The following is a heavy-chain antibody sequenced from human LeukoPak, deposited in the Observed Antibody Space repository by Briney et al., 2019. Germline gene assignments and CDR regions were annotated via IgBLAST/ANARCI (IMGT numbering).Heavy chain of an antibody. CDR2: HYDSGST. V-gene: IGHV4-61*01. CDR3: ARVRDDIVATIKEGYFDY. CDR1: GGSISSGSYY. J-gene: IGHJ4*02. Sequence: PSETLSLTCTVSGGSISSGSYYWSWIRQAPGKGLEWIGYHYDSGSTHYNPSLKSRVTISLDTSKNQFSLKLSSVTAADTAVYYCARVRDDIVATIKEGYFDYWGQGTLVTVSS. D-gene: IGHD5-12*01.